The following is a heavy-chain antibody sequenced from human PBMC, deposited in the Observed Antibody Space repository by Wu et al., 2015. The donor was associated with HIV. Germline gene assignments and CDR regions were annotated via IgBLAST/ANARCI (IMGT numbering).Heavy chain of an antibody. CDR2: SILIYGTP. J-gene: IGHJ3*02. CDR3: ARGRELLTRDDAFDI. D-gene: IGHD1-26*01. V-gene: IGHV1-69*06. Sequence: QVHLVQSGAEVKKPGASVKVSCKASGYTFTDYFVHWVRQAPGQGLEWMGGSILIYGTPNYAQKFKGRVTFTTDKSTDTAYMELKSLNFEDTAVYYCARGRELLTRDDAFDIWGQGTMVTVSS. CDR1: GYTFTDYF.